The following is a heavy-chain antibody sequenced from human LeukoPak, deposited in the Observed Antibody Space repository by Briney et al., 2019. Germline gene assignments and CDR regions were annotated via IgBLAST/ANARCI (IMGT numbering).Heavy chain of an antibody. Sequence: GGSLRLSCAASGFTFSSYAMSWVRQAPGKGLEWVSAISGSGGSTYYADSVKGRFTISRDNSKNTLYLQMNSLRAEDAAVYYCANYDSSGYPRSNFDYWGQGTLVTVSS. CDR2: ISGSGGST. J-gene: IGHJ4*02. D-gene: IGHD3-22*01. CDR3: ANYDSSGYPRSNFDY. CDR1: GFTFSSYA. V-gene: IGHV3-23*01.